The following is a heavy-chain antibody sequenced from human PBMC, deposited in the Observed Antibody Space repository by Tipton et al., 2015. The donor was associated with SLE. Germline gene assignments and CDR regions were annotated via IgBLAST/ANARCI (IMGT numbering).Heavy chain of an antibody. Sequence: SLRLSCAASGFTFSSYAMHWVRQAPGKGLEWVAFIRYDGSNKYYADSVKGRFTISRDNSKNTLYLQMNSLRAEDTAVYYCAKERVVRGVTYFDYWGQGTLVTVSS. CDR1: GFTFSSYA. V-gene: IGHV3-30*02. CDR2: IRYDGSNK. J-gene: IGHJ4*02. CDR3: AKERVVRGVTYFDY. D-gene: IGHD3-10*01.